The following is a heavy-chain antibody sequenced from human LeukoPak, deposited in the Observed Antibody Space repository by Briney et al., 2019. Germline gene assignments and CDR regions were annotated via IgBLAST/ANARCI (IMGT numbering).Heavy chain of an antibody. CDR2: INHSGST. CDR3: ARGRSYYDFWSGYYQGPLDY. J-gene: IGHJ4*02. V-gene: IGHV4-34*01. Sequence: NPSETLSLTCAVYGGSFSGYYWSWIRQPPGKGLEWSGEINHSGSTNYNPSLKSRVTISVDTSKNQFSLKLSSVTAADTAVYYCARGRSYYDFWSGYYQGPLDYWGQGTLVTVSS. D-gene: IGHD3-3*01. CDR1: GGSFSGYY.